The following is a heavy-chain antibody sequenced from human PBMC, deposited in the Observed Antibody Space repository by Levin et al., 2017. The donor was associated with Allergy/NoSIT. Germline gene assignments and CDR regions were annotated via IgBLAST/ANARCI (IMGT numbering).Heavy chain of an antibody. CDR2: ISKDGSNK. Sequence: PGESLKISCEASGFSFSKYTIHWVRQAPGKGLEWVAVISKDGSNKYYADSVKGRFTISRDNSKNTLYLQMNSLRAEDTAVYYGTGGEIFDYWGQGALVIVSS. J-gene: IGHJ4*02. D-gene: IGHD3-16*01. CDR1: GFSFSKYT. CDR3: TGGEIFDY. V-gene: IGHV3-30*04.